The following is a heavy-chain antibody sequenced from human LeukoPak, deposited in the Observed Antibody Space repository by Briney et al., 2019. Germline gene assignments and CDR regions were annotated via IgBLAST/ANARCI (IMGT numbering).Heavy chain of an antibody. D-gene: IGHD1-26*01. CDR1: GFSLSTSGVG. J-gene: IGHJ4*02. CDR3: AHRHSGSYYTREYYFDY. CDR2: IYWNDDK. Sequence: SGPTLVRPTQTLTLTCTFSGFSLSTSGVGVGWIRQPPVKALEWLALIYWNDDKRYSPSLKSRRTITKDTSKNQVVLTMTNMDPVDTATYYCAHRHSGSYYTREYYFDYWGQGTLVTVSS. V-gene: IGHV2-5*01.